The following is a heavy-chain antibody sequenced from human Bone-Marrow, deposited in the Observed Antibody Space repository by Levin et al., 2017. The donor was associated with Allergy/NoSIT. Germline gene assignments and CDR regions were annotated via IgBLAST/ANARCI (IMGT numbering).Heavy chain of an antibody. D-gene: IGHD1-26*01. CDR2: TYYRTKWFN. J-gene: IGHJ5*02. Sequence: SCAISGDSVSSDSAAWNWIRQSPSRGLEWLGRTYYRTKWFNDYAVSVQSRITIKPDTSRNQFSLQLNSVTPEDTAVYYCAREDPSGNYYNWFDPWGQGTLVTVSS. CDR1: GDSVSSDSAA. V-gene: IGHV6-1*01. CDR3: AREDPSGNYYNWFDP.